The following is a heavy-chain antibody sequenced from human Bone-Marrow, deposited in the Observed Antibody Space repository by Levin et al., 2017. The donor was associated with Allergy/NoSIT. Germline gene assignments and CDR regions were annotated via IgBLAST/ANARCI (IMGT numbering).Heavy chain of an antibody. V-gene: IGHV4-59*01. CDR1: GGSTDNYF. Sequence: SQTLSLTCAVSGGSTDNYFWSWIRQPPGKGLEWIGYIYYSGNTKYNSSLKSRLTISVDASKNQLSLKLSSVTTADTAVYYCARGGYFYGMDVWGQGTTVTVSS. CDR2: IYYSGNT. J-gene: IGHJ6*02. CDR3: ARGGYFYGMDV.